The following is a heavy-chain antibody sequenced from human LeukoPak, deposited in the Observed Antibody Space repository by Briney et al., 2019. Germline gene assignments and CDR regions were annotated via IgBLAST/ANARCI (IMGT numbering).Heavy chain of an antibody. CDR1: GFTFSSYG. V-gene: IGHV3-33*01. CDR3: ARDPSLLWFGESHYYFDY. CDR2: IWYDGSNK. D-gene: IGHD3-10*01. J-gene: IGHJ4*02. Sequence: GRSLRLSCAASGFTFSSYGMHWVRQAPGKGLEWVAVIWYDGSNKYYADSVKGRFTISRDNSKNTLYLQMNSLRAEDTAVYYCARDPSLLWFGESHYYFDYWGQGTLGTVSS.